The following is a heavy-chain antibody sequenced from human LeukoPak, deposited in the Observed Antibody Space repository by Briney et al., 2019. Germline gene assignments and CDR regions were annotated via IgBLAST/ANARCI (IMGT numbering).Heavy chain of an antibody. V-gene: IGHV3-23*01. D-gene: IGHD5-12*01. CDR2: ISGGGETT. CDR3: AKGDAITHFDI. J-gene: IGHJ3*02. Sequence: GGSLRLSCAASGFTFNNYAMNWVRQAPGKGLEWVSSISGGGETTYYADSVKGRFTISRDNSKNTLYLQMNSLRAEDTAVYYCAKGDAITHFDIWGQGTMVTVSS. CDR1: GFTFNNYA.